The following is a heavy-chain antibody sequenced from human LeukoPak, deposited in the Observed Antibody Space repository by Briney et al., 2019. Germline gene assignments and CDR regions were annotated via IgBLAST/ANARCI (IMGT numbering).Heavy chain of an antibody. D-gene: IGHD5-24*01. CDR2: IIPILGIA. Sequence: ASVKVSCKASGGTFSSYTISWVRQAPGQGLEWMGRIIPILGIANYAQKFQGRVTITTDESTSTAYMELSSLRSEDTAVYYCARDQTATSLFDYWGQGTLVTVSS. CDR3: ARDQTATSLFDY. V-gene: IGHV1-69*16. CDR1: GGTFSSYT. J-gene: IGHJ4*02.